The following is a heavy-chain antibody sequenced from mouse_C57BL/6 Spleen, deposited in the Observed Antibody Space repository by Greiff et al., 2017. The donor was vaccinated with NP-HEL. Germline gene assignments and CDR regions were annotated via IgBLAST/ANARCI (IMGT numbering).Heavy chain of an antibody. Sequence: VQVVESGPGLVAPSQSLSITCTVSGFSLTSYAISWVRQPPGKGLEWLGVIWTGGGTNYNSALKSRLSISKDNSKSQVFLKMNSLQTDDTARYYCARHYYDYDADYFDYWGQGTTLTVSS. CDR2: IWTGGGT. D-gene: IGHD2-4*01. J-gene: IGHJ2*01. CDR3: ARHYYDYDADYFDY. CDR1: GFSLTSYA. V-gene: IGHV2-9-1*01.